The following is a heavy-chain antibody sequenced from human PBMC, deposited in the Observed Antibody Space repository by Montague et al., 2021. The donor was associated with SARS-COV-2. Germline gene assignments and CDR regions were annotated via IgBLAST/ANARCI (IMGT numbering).Heavy chain of an antibody. Sequence: SETLSLTCTVSGGSISSYYWSWVRQPPGKGLEWIGSIYYSGSTYXNPSLKSRVTISVDTSKNQFSLKLSSVTAADTAVYYCARAPPGYWGVVVVVAANFDYWGQGTLVTVSS. CDR3: ARAPPGYWGVVVVVAANFDY. D-gene: IGHD2-15*01. J-gene: IGHJ4*02. V-gene: IGHV4-39*07. CDR2: IYYSGST. CDR1: GGSISSYY.